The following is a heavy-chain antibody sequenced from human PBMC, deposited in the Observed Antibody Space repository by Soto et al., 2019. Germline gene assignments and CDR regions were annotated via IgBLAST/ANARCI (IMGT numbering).Heavy chain of an antibody. V-gene: IGHV3-11*01. D-gene: IGHD2-2*01. Sequence: QVQLVESGGDLVKPGGSLRLSCVASGFSFSDYSMTWMRQAPGGGLDFVAFISNTAITDYYADSVKGRFTISMDNDSNSVFLQMSGRRAEDAAVYYCAGALHQMLPHEHYYYYLDFWGTGTPVTVSS. J-gene: IGHJ6*03. CDR2: ISNTAITD. CDR3: AGALHQMLPHEHYYYYLDF. CDR1: GFSFSDYS.